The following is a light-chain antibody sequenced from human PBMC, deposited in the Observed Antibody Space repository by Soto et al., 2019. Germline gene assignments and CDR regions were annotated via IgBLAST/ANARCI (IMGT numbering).Light chain of an antibody. J-gene: IGKJ4*01. Sequence: EIVMTQSPATLSLSPGERATLSCRASQSVGNNLAWCQQKPGQAPRLLIYAASTRATGVPARFSGSGSGTEFTLTISSLQSEDFAVYYCQHYNKWPLTFGGGTKVEIK. V-gene: IGKV3-15*01. CDR3: QHYNKWPLT. CDR2: AAS. CDR1: QSVGNN.